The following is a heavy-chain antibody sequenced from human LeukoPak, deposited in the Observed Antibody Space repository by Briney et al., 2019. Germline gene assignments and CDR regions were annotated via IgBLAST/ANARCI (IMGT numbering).Heavy chain of an antibody. D-gene: IGHD3-10*01. V-gene: IGHV3-66*01. Sequence: GGSLRLSCAASGFTVSSNYMSWVRQAPGKGLEWVSVIYSGGSTYYADSVKGRFTISRDNSKNTLYLQMDSLRAEDTAVYYCARDAGGYYIGMDVWGQGTTVTVSS. CDR3: ARDAGGYYIGMDV. CDR2: IYSGGST. CDR1: GFTVSSNY. J-gene: IGHJ6*02.